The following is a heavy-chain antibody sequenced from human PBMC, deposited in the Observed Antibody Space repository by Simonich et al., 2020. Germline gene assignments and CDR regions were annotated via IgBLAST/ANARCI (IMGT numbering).Heavy chain of an antibody. D-gene: IGHD3-3*01. CDR2: INPNNGGT. V-gene: IGHV1-2*02. CDR3: ARPRITIFGVVKGAFDI. Sequence: QVQLVQSGAEVKKPGASVKVSCKASGYTFTGYYMHWVRQAPGQGLEGKGRINPNNGGTNYEQKFQGRYTMTRDTSISTAYMELSRLRSDDTAVYYCARPRITIFGVVKGAFDIWGQGTMVTVSS. J-gene: IGHJ3*02. CDR1: GYTFTGYY.